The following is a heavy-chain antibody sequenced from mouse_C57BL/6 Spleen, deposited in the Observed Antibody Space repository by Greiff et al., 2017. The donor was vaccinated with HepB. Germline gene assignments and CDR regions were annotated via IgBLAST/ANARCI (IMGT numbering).Heavy chain of an antibody. D-gene: IGHD2-3*01. V-gene: IGHV1-69*01. J-gene: IGHJ1*03. Sequence: QVQLQQPGAELVMPGASVKLSCKASGYTFTSYWMHWVKQRPGQGLEWIGEIDPSDSYTNYNQKFKGKSTLTVDKSSSTAYMHLSSLTSEDSAVYYCARPIYDCYDDYCYFDVWGTGTTVTVSS. CDR3: ARPIYDCYDDYCYFDV. CDR1: GYTFTSYW. CDR2: IDPSDSYT.